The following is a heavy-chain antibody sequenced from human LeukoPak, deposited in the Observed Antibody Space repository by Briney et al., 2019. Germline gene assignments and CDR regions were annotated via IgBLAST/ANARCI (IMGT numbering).Heavy chain of an antibody. V-gene: IGHV3-30*18. J-gene: IGHJ5*02. Sequence: GGSLRLSCAASGFTFSSYGMHWVRQAPGKGLEWVAVISYDGSNKYYADSVKGRFTISRDNSKNTLYLQMNSLRAEDTAVYYCAKDKGMWFGPPFDPWGQGTLVTASS. D-gene: IGHD3-10*01. CDR2: ISYDGSNK. CDR1: GFTFSSYG. CDR3: AKDKGMWFGPPFDP.